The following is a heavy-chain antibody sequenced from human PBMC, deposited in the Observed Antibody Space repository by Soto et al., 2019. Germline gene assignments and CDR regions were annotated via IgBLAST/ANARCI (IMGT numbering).Heavy chain of an antibody. D-gene: IGHD1-26*01. CDR3: AKVLPATGIEGGGDAFDI. J-gene: IGHJ3*02. V-gene: IGHV3-30*18. CDR1: GFTFRSFG. Sequence: GGSLRLSCAASGFTFRSFGMHWIRQAPGKGLEWVALISYDGTNKYYADSVRGRFTISRDNSKNTLYLEMNTLRVEDTAVYYCAKVLPATGIEGGGDAFDIWGQGTMVTVSS. CDR2: ISYDGTNK.